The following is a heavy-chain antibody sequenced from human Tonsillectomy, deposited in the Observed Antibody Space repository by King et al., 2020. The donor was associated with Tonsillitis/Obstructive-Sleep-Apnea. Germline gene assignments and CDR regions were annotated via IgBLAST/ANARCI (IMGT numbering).Heavy chain of an antibody. D-gene: IGHD3-9*01. CDR2: IYWDDDK. CDR3: AHRPPYYDILTGPITDNWFDP. Sequence: TLKESGPTLVKPTQTLTLTCTFSGFSLSTSGVCVGWIRQPPGKALEWLALIYWDDDKRYSPSLKSRRTITKDTSKNQVVLTMTNMDPVDTATYYCAHRPPYYDILTGPITDNWFDPWGQGTLVTVSS. J-gene: IGHJ5*02. V-gene: IGHV2-5*02. CDR1: GFSLSTSGVC.